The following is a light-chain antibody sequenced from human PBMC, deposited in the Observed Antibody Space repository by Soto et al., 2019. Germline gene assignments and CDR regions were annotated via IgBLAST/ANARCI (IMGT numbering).Light chain of an antibody. CDR2: EVS. CDR3: SSYTSSSTRV. J-gene: IGLJ1*01. V-gene: IGLV2-14*01. CDR1: SSDVGGYNY. Sequence: QSALTQPASVSGSPGQSITISCTGTSSDVGGYNYVSWYQQHPCKAPKLMIYEVSNRPSGVSNGFSGSKSGNTASLTISGLQAEDVAVYCCSSYTSSSTRVFGPGTKVTVL.